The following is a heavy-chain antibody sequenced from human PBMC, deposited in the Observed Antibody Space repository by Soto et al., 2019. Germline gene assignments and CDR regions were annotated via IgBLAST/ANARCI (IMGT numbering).Heavy chain of an antibody. CDR1: GFTFDDYT. D-gene: IGHD3-10*01. V-gene: IGHV3-43*01. Sequence: GGSLRLSCAASGFTFDDYTMHWVRQAPGKGLEWVSLISWDGGSTYYADSVKGRFTISRDNSKNSLYLQMNSLRTEDTALYYCAKDLMINQDYYGSGYYGMDVWGQGTTVTVSS. J-gene: IGHJ6*02. CDR3: AKDLMINQDYYGSGYYGMDV. CDR2: ISWDGGST.